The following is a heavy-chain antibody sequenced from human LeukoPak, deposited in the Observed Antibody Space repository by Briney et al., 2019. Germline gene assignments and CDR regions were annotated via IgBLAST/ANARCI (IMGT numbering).Heavy chain of an antibody. J-gene: IGHJ4*02. V-gene: IGHV1-2*02. D-gene: IGHD6-19*01. CDR1: GYTFTGYY. CDR2: IKPKSGGT. Sequence: ASVTVSSTASGYTFTGYYMHWVRQAPGQGLEWMGWIKPKSGGTSYAQKFQDRVTLTRDTSINTTYMELSRLRSDDTAAYYCARVKSSGNQNPFFDHWGQGTLVTVSS. CDR3: ARVKSSGNQNPFFDH.